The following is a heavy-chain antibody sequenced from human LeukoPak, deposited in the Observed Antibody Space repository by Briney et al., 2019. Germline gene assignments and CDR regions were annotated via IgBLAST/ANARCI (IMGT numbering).Heavy chain of an antibody. Sequence: GGSLRLSCAASGFTVSSNHMSWVRQAPGKGLEWVSGIRGSGGSTYYADSVKGRFTISRDNSKNTLYMQMNSLRAEDTAVYYCAKFGDSSGPRGGFDPWGQGTLVTVSS. D-gene: IGHD3-22*01. CDR1: GFTVSSNH. CDR2: IRGSGGST. CDR3: AKFGDSSGPRGGFDP. J-gene: IGHJ5*02. V-gene: IGHV3-23*01.